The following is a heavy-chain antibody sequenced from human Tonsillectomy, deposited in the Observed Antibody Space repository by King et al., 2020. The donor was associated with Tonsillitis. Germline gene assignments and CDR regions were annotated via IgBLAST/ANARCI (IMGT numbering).Heavy chain of an antibody. CDR2: IYFSGST. J-gene: IGHJ4*02. CDR3: ARDFGMGTYYNRPLYY. Sequence: QVQLQESGPGLVKPSETLSLTCTGSGGSMSGYYWSWFRQAPGKGPEWIGDIYFSGSTPYNPSLRSRVAISIDTSNNQFSLKLNSVTAADTAVYYCARDFGMGTYYNRPLYYWGQGTLVTVSS. D-gene: IGHD3-10*01. V-gene: IGHV4-59*01. CDR1: GGSMSGYY.